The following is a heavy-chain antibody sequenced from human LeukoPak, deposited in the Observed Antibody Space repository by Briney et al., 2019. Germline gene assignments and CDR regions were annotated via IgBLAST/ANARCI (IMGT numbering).Heavy chain of an antibody. CDR1: GFTFTSSA. V-gene: IGHV1-58*02. J-gene: IGHJ4*02. CDR3: ARVSPTGTSADY. Sequence: SVKVSCKASGFTFTSSAMQWVRQARGQRLEWIGWIVVGSGNTNYAQKFQERVTITGDMSTSTAYMELSSLRSEDTAVYYCARVSPTGTSADYWGQGTLVTVSS. CDR2: IVVGSGNT. D-gene: IGHD1-1*01.